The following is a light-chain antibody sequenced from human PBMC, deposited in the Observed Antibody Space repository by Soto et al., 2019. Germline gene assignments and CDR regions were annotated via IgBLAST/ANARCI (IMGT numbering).Light chain of an antibody. CDR1: RSNIGSNT. CDR2: TTN. V-gene: IGLV1-44*01. CDR3: AAWDDSLNVVV. Sequence: QSVLTQPPSASGTPGQTVTISCSGSRSNIGSNTLNWYQHLPGTAPQLLISTTNHRPSGVRDRFSASKSGTSASLAISGLQSDDEADYYCAAWDDSLNVVVFGGGTKLTVL. J-gene: IGLJ2*01.